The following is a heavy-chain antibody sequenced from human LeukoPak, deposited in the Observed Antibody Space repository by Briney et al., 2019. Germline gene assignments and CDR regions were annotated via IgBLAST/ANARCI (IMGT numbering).Heavy chain of an antibody. V-gene: IGHV3-21*04. CDR2: ISSSSYI. CDR3: AKDITGTPLGWFDP. D-gene: IGHD1-20*01. Sequence: GGSLRLSCAASGFTFSSYSMNWVRQAPGKGLEWVSSISSSSYIYYADSVKGRFTISRDNAKNSLYLQMNSLRAEDTAVYYCAKDITGTPLGWFDPWGQGTLVTVSS. J-gene: IGHJ5*02. CDR1: GFTFSSYS.